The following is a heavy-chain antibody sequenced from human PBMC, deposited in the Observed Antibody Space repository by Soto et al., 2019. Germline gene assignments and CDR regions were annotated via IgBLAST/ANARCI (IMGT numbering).Heavy chain of an antibody. CDR1: GYTFTSYA. J-gene: IGHJ4*02. CDR3: ASSLARFHQFDY. D-gene: IGHD3-16*01. CDR2: INAGNGNT. V-gene: IGHV1-3*01. Sequence: VTVSCKASGYTFTSYAMHWVRQAPGQRLEWMGWINAGNGNTKYSQKFQGRVTITRDTSASTAYMELSSLRSEDTAVYYCASSLARFHQFDYWGQGTLVTVSS.